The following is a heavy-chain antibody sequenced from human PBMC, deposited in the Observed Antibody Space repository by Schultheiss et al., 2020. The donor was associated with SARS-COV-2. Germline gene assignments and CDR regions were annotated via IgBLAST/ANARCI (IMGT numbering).Heavy chain of an antibody. Sequence: GGSLRLSCVASGFTLSTYAMSWARQAPGKGLEWVSAMSVSGGTTYNADSVKGRFTISRDNSENTLYLQMNSLRADDTAVYYCARDPGAPNGMDVWGQGTTVTVSS. CDR3: ARDPGAPNGMDV. CDR1: GFTLSTYA. J-gene: IGHJ6*02. D-gene: IGHD3-10*01. V-gene: IGHV3-23*01. CDR2: MSVSGGTT.